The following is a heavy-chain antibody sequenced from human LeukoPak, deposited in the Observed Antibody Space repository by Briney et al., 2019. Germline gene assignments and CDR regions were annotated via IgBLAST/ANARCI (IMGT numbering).Heavy chain of an antibody. CDR1: GGSISSYY. J-gene: IGHJ5*02. V-gene: IGHV4-59*01. CDR3: ARASYSSSWFDP. D-gene: IGHD6-13*01. CDR2: IYYSGST. Sequence: SETLSLTCNVSGGSISSYYWSWIRQPPGKGLEWIGYIYYSGSTNYNPSLKSRVTISVDTSKNQFSLKLSSVTAADTAVYYCARASYSSSWFDPWGQGTLVTVSS.